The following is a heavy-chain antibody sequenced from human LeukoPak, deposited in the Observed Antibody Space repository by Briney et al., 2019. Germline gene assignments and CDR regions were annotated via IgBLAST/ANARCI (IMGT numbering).Heavy chain of an antibody. CDR2: IYYSGST. V-gene: IGHV4-59*01. CDR3: ARVQWDRFDY. CDR1: GGSISSYY. D-gene: IGHD1-26*01. J-gene: IGHJ4*02. Sequence: SETLSLTCTVSGGSISSYYWSWIRQPPGKGLEWIGYIYYSGSTNYNPSLKSRVTISVDTSKNQFSLKLSSVTAADTAVYYCARVQWDRFDYWGQGTLVTVSS.